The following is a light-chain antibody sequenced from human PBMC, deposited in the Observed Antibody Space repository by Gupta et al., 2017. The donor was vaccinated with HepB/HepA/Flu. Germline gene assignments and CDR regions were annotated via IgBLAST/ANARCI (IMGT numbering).Light chain of an antibody. V-gene: IGLV2-23*02. Sequence: SALPQPASVSGSQARTITITCTGTSRDVGSDNLVSWYQRLPGQAPKLMIYEVSKRPAGVSDRFSGAKYGTTAALTITRLQAEEEAAYYSCSDADISNDVVFGGGTKLTVL. CDR2: EVS. CDR3: CSDADISNDVV. CDR1: SRDVGSDNL. J-gene: IGLJ2*01.